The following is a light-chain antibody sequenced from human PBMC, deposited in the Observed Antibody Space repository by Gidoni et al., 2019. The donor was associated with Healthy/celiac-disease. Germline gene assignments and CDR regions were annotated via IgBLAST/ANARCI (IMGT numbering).Light chain of an antibody. CDR3: QSYDRSLSGSV. J-gene: IGLJ2*01. CDR2: GNS. Sequence: QSVLTQPPSVSGAPGPLVTISCTGSSSNIGAGYDVHWYQQLPGTAPKLLIYGNSNRPSGVPDRFSGSKSGTSASLAITGLQAEDEADYYCQSYDRSLSGSVFGGGTKLTVL. CDR1: SSNIGAGYD. V-gene: IGLV1-40*01.